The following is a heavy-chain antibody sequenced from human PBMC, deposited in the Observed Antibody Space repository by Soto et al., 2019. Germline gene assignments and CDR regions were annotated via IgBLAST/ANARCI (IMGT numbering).Heavy chain of an antibody. Sequence: LSLTCAVSGYSISSGYYWGWVRQPPGKGLEWIGSIYHSGSTYYNPSLKSRVTISVDTSKNQFSLKLSSVTAADTAVYYCARDSFIAVAGTGQHFDYWGQGTLVTV. V-gene: IGHV4-38-2*02. CDR2: IYHSGST. CDR1: GYSISSGYY. J-gene: IGHJ4*02. D-gene: IGHD6-19*01. CDR3: ARDSFIAVAGTGQHFDY.